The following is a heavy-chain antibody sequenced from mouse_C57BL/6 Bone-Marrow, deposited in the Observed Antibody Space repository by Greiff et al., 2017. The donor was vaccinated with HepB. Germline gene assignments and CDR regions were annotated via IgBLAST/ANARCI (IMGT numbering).Heavy chain of an antibody. V-gene: IGHV5-4*01. CDR3: ARDRGVTTVVEGFDY. D-gene: IGHD1-1*01. CDR1: GFTFSSYA. Sequence: EVQLQQSGGGLVKPGGSLKLSCAASGFTFSSYAMSWVRQTPEKRLEWVATISDGGSYTYYPDNVKGRFTISRDNAKNNLYLQMSHLKSEDTAMYYCARDRGVTTVVEGFDYWGQGTTLTVSS. J-gene: IGHJ2*01. CDR2: ISDGGSYT.